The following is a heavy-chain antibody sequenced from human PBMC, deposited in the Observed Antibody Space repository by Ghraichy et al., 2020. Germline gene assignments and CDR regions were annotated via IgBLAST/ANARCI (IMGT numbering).Heavy chain of an antibody. CDR1: GGSISSYY. J-gene: IGHJ4*02. CDR3: ARSGPTAPPPVFDY. CDR2: VFPRGST. Sequence: SETLSLTCTVSGGSISSYYWSWIRQPAGGGLEWIGRVFPRGSTNYNPSLKSRVTMSVDTSRKKFSLNLSSVTAADTAMYYCARSGPTAPPPVFDYWGQGILVTVSS. D-gene: IGHD2-21*02. V-gene: IGHV4-4*07.